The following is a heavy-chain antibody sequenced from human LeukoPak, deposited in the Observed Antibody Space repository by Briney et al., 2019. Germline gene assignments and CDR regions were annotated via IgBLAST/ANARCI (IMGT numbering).Heavy chain of an antibody. V-gene: IGHV4-34*01. CDR3: AKVPRVATIRGFLYYYYMDV. CDR1: GGSFSGYY. D-gene: IGHD5-12*01. CDR2: INHSGST. J-gene: IGHJ6*03. Sequence: SETLSLTCAVYGGSFSGYYWSWIRQPPGKGLEWIGEINHSGSTNYNPSLKSRVTISVDTSKNQFSLKLSSVTAADTAVYYCAKVPRVATIRGFLYYYYMDVWGKGTTVTISS.